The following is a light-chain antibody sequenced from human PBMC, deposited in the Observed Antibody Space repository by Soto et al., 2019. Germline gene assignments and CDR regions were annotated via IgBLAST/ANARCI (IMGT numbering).Light chain of an antibody. CDR2: AAS. CDR3: QKYNSAPLS. J-gene: IGKJ4*02. V-gene: IGKV1-27*01. Sequence: DVQMTQSPSSLSASVGDRVTITCRASQGIAPYLAWFQQKPGKVPKLLIYAASTLQSGVPSRFSGSGSGTDFTLTISSLQPEDVATYYCQKYNSAPLSCGGGTKVDIK. CDR1: QGIAPY.